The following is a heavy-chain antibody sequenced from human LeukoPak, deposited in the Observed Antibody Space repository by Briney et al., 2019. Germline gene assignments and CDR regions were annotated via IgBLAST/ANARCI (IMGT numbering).Heavy chain of an antibody. CDR1: GFTFSSYA. V-gene: IGHV3-30-3*01. Sequence: GGSLRLSCAASGFTFSSYAMHWVRQAPGKGLEWVAVISYDGSNKSYADSVKGRFTISRDNSKNTLYLQMNSLRAEDTAVYYCARVIRWSRTDDAFDIWGQGTMVTVSS. J-gene: IGHJ3*02. CDR3: ARVIRWSRTDDAFDI. CDR2: ISYDGSNK. D-gene: IGHD4-23*01.